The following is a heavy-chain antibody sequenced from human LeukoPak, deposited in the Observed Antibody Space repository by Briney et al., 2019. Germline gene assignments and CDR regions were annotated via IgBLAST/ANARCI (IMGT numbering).Heavy chain of an antibody. CDR1: GFTFSSYS. CDR3: VRGNDYGGTHY. V-gene: IGHV3-21*01. D-gene: IGHD4-23*01. Sequence: PGGSLRLSCAASGFTFSSYSMNWVRQAPGKGLEWVSSINSGSSSIYYADSLKGRFTIYRENAKNSLYLQMNSLRAEDTAVYYCVRGNDYGGTHYWGQGTLVTVSS. CDR2: INSGSSSI. J-gene: IGHJ4*02.